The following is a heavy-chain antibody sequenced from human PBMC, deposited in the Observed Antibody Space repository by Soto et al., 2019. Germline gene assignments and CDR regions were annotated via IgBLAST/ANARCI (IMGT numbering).Heavy chain of an antibody. CDR1: GFTFSSYG. CDR3: AKDPGDYARGYFDY. D-gene: IGHD4-17*01. CDR2: ISYDGSNK. J-gene: IGHJ4*02. V-gene: IGHV3-30*18. Sequence: GGSLRLSCAASGFTFSSYGMHWVRQAPGKGLEWVAVISYDGSNKYYADSVKGRFTISRDNSKNTLYLQMNSLRAEDTAVYYCAKDPGDYARGYFDYWGQGTLVTVSS.